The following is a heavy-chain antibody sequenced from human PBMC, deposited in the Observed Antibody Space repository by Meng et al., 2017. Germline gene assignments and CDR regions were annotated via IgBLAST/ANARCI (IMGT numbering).Heavy chain of an antibody. V-gene: IGHV2-70*01. CDR3: ARTNNNHYYPTEYYFDY. D-gene: IGHD1-14*01. CDR2: IDWDDDK. Sequence: SGPTLVKPTQTLTLTCTFSGFSLSTSGMCVSWIRQPPGKALEWLALIDWDDDKYYSTSLKTRLTISKDTSKSQVVLTMTNMDPVDTATYYCARTNNNHYYPTEYYFDYWGQGTLVTVSS. CDR1: GFSLSTSGMC. J-gene: IGHJ4*02.